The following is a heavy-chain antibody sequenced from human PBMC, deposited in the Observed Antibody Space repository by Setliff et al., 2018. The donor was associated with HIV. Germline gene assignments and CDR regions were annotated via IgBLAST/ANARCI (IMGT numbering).Heavy chain of an antibody. D-gene: IGHD2-15*01. CDR2: INTTSSPI. J-gene: IGHJ4*02. CDR3: ARDDPPGGNDY. Sequence: PWGSLRLSCAASGFTFTNFEFNWVRQAPGKGLEWISYINTTSSPIYYADSVKGRFTISRDNAKNSVYLQMNSLRDEDTAVYYCARDDPPGGNDYWGQGTLVTVSS. V-gene: IGHV3-48*03. CDR1: GFTFTNFE.